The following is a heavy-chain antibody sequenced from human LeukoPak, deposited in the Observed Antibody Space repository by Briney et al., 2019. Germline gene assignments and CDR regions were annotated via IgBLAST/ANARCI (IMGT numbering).Heavy chain of an antibody. V-gene: IGHV1-69*06. CDR2: IIPIFGTA. J-gene: IGHJ4*02. CDR3: AREVSSVVAAYYDY. Sequence: SVKVSCKASGGTFSSYAISWVRQAPGQGLEWMGGIIPIFGTANYAQKFQGRVTITADKSTSTAYMELSSPRSEDTAVYYCAREVSSVVAAYYDYWGQGTLVTVSS. CDR1: GGTFSSYA. D-gene: IGHD2-15*01.